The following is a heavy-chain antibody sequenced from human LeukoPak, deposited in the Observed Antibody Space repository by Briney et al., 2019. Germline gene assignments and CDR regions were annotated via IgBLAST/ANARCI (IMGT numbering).Heavy chain of an antibody. CDR1: GGTFSSYA. CDR2: IIPIFGTA. Sequence: XXKAXGGTFSSYAIXWVRQAPGQGLEGMGRIIPIFGTANYAQKFQGRVTITTDESTSTAYMELSSLRSEDTAVYYCARARRGDYDYWGQGTLVTVSS. D-gene: IGHD4-17*01. CDR3: ARARRGDYDY. V-gene: IGHV1-69*05. J-gene: IGHJ4*02.